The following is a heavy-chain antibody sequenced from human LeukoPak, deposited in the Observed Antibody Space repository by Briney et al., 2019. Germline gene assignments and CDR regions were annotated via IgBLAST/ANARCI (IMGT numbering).Heavy chain of an antibody. D-gene: IGHD6-19*01. CDR3: ARRGGTVAGTGSFDY. J-gene: IGHJ4*02. CDR2: IDYSGST. CDR1: GGSISSYY. V-gene: IGHV4-59*08. Sequence: SETLSLTCTVSGGSISSYYWSWIRQPPGKGLEWIGYIDYSGSTNYNASLKSRVTISVDTSRNQFSLRLSSVTAADTAVYYCARRGGTVAGTGSFDYWGQGTQVTVSS.